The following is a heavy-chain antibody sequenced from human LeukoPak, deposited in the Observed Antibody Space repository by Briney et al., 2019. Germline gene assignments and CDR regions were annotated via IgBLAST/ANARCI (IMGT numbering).Heavy chain of an antibody. CDR3: ATDRPHPRNEPTNFDY. D-gene: IGHD1-1*01. J-gene: IGHJ4*02. CDR1: GFTFSCFG. V-gene: IGHV3-33*01. Sequence: GRSLRLSCAAPGFTFSCFGIRWVRQAPGKGLEWVTAAWCEGGNKHYGDSVRGRFTISRDNSRDTLYLQRNSLRAEDTAVYYCATDRPHPRNEPTNFDYWGQGTLVTVSS. CDR2: AWCEGGNK.